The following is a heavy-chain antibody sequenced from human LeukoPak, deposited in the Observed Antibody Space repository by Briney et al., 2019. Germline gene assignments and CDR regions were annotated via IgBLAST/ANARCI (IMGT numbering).Heavy chain of an antibody. CDR3: ARDRSGMDV. J-gene: IGHJ6*02. Sequence: PGGPLRLSCAASGFTFSSYAMHWVRQAPGKGLEWVAVISYDGSNKYYADSVKGRFTISRDNSKNTLYLQMNSLRAEDTAVYYCARDRSGMDVWGQGTTVTVSS. V-gene: IGHV3-30-3*01. CDR1: GFTFSSYA. CDR2: ISYDGSNK.